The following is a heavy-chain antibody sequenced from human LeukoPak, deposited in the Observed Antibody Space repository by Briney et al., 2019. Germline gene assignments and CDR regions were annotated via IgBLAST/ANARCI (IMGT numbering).Heavy chain of an antibody. CDR1: GFTVSSDY. J-gene: IGHJ6*01. V-gene: IGHV3-66*01. Sequence: GGSLRLSCAGSGFTVSSDYMSWVRQAPGKGLEWVSVIYSGGSTYYADSVKGRFTISRDNSKNTLYLQMNSLRAEDTAVYYCARATTFGYYYGLDVWGQGTTVTVSS. CDR3: ARATTFGYYYGLDV. D-gene: IGHD3-16*01. CDR2: IYSGGST.